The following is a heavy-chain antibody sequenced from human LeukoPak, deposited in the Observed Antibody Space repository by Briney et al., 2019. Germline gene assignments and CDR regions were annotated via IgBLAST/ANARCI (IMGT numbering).Heavy chain of an antibody. CDR1: GFTFNDYA. CDR3: ARGYSGYFSY. D-gene: IGHD5-12*01. J-gene: IGHJ4*02. CDR2: ISGDGGST. Sequence: GGSLRLSCTASGFTFNDYAMHWVRQAPGKGLQWVSLISGDGGSTFYADSVRGRFTISRDNAKNTLYLQMNSLRAEDTAVYYCARGYSGYFSYWGQGTLVTVSS. V-gene: IGHV3-43*02.